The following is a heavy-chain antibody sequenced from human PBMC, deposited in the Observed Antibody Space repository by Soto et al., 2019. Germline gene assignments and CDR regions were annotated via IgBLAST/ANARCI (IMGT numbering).Heavy chain of an antibody. Sequence: QVQLVQSGAEVKQPGSSVKVSCQASGVTFSSFAISWVRQAPGQGLEWMGGIIPIFRTPNYAQNFQGRVTITAAESTSSVYMGLSRLRSEDTAVYYCARSTGSGFRPGTHRFNWFDPWGQGTLVTVSS. CDR1: GVTFSSFA. CDR3: ARSTGSGFRPGTHRFNWFDP. D-gene: IGHD5-12*01. CDR2: IIPIFRTP. J-gene: IGHJ5*02. V-gene: IGHV1-69*01.